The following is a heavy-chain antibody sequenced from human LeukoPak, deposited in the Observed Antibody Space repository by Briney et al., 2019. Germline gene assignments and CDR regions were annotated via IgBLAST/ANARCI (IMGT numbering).Heavy chain of an antibody. J-gene: IGHJ2*01. CDR2: TSDSGSS. CDR1: SGSFSNYY. V-gene: IGHV4-4*09. CDR3: ARIVRQDGGYLDL. D-gene: IGHD1-14*01. Sequence: SETLSLTCAVYSGSFSNYYWTWIRQPPGKGLEWIGYTSDSGSSNYKSSLKSRVSMSVDTSKRQFSLTLTSVTAADTAVYYCARIVRQDGGYLDLWGRGSLVTVSS.